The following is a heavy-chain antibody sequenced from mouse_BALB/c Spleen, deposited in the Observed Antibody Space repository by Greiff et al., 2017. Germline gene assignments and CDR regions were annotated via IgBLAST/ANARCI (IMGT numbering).Heavy chain of an antibody. Sequence: EVQLVESGGGLVQPGGSRKLSCAASGFTFSSFGMHWVRQAPEKGLEWVAYISSGSSTIYYADTVKGRFTISRDNPKNTLFLQMTSLRSEDTAMYYCARDRRDAMDYWGQGTSVTVSS. CDR2: ISSGSSTI. CDR3: ARDRRDAMDY. CDR1: GFTFSSFG. D-gene: IGHD2-14*01. J-gene: IGHJ4*01. V-gene: IGHV5-17*02.